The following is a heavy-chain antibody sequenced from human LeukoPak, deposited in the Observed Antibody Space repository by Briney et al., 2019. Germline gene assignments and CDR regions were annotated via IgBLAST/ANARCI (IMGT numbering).Heavy chain of an antibody. CDR2: ISSGSSYI. V-gene: IGHV3-21*01. CDR1: GFTFSRSS. CDR3: ARDPTDYDSSGYYLYYFDY. J-gene: IGHJ4*02. D-gene: IGHD3-22*01. Sequence: GGSLRLSCAASGFTFSRSSMNWVRQAPGKGLKWVSSISSGSSYIYYADSVKGRFTISRDNAKSSLYLQMNSLRAEDTAVYYCARDPTDYDSSGYYLYYFDYWGQGTLVTVSS.